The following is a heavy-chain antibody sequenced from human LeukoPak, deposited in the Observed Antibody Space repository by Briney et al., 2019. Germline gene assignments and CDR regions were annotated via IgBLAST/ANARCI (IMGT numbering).Heavy chain of an antibody. J-gene: IGHJ6*03. Sequence: SETLSLTCTVSGGSISSYYWSWIRQPPGKGLEWIGYIYYSGSTNYNPSLKSRVTISVDTSKNQFSLKLSSVTAADTAVYYCARDMNYMDVWGKGTTVSVSS. D-gene: IGHD3-16*01. CDR3: ARDMNYMDV. CDR2: IYYSGST. V-gene: IGHV4-59*01. CDR1: GGSISSYY.